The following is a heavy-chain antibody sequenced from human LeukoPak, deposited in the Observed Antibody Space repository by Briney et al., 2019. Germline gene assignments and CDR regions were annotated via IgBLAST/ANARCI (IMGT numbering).Heavy chain of an antibody. CDR3: ARTLVHYGNYSAGFYFDQ. J-gene: IGHJ4*02. Sequence: SETLSLTCTVSGGSISSYYWSWIRQAPGKGLEWIGYIYYSGSTNYNPSLKSRVTISVGTSKTQFSLRLTSVTAADTGVYYCARTLVHYGNYSAGFYFDQWGQGALVTVSS. CDR2: IYYSGST. V-gene: IGHV4-59*12. CDR1: GGSISSYY. D-gene: IGHD3-10*01.